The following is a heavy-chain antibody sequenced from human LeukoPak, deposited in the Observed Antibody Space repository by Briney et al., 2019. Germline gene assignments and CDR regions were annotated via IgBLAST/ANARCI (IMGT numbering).Heavy chain of an antibody. J-gene: IGHJ4*02. CDR2: ISAYNGHT. V-gene: IGHV1-18*01. Sequence: ASVKVSCKVSGYTFTSYGISWVRQAHGQGLEWMGWISAYNGHTNYAQKLQGRVTMTTDTTTSTAYMELGSLTSDDTAVYYCARDQVVGATAGTFDYWGQGTLVTVSP. D-gene: IGHD1-26*01. CDR3: ARDQVVGATAGTFDY. CDR1: GYTFTSYG.